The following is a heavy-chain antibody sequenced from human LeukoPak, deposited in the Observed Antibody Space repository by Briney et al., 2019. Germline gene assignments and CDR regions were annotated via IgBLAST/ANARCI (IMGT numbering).Heavy chain of an antibody. CDR1: GFSFSDYY. Sequence: GGSLRLSCAASGFSFSDYYMHWVRQAPGKGLEWVSSISFDSGDETLYADSVKGRFTISRDNTKNSMYLQMNSLKTEDTAVYYCTTPLGLGYWGQGTLVTVSS. J-gene: IGHJ4*02. D-gene: IGHD1-14*01. CDR3: TTPLGLGY. CDR2: ISFDSGDET. V-gene: IGHV3-21*03.